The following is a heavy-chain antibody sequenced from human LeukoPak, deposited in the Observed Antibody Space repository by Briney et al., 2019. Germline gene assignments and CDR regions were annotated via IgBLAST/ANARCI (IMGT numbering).Heavy chain of an antibody. CDR3: ARNSLGILTGPQHNWFDP. J-gene: IGHJ5*02. D-gene: IGHD3-9*01. Sequence: GGSLRLSCAASGFTFSSYGMHWVRQAPGKGLEWVAVISYDGSNKYYADSVKGRFTISRDNSKNTLYLQMNSLRAEDTAVYYCARNSLGILTGPQHNWFDPWGQGTLVTVSS. CDR1: GFTFSSYG. CDR2: ISYDGSNK. V-gene: IGHV3-30*03.